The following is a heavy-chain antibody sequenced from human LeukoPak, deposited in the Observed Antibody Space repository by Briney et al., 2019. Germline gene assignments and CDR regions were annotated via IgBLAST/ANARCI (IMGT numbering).Heavy chain of an antibody. V-gene: IGHV1-69*01. CDR2: XXPIFGTA. CDR1: GGTFSSXX. Sequence: SVKVSCKASGGTFSSXXXXWVRQAPGQGLXXXXXXXPIFGTANYAQKFQGRVTITADESTSTAYMELSSLRSEDTAVYYCARGRTMIVVVTPFDIWGQGTMVTVSS. J-gene: IGHJ3*02. D-gene: IGHD3-22*01. CDR3: ARGRTMIVVVTPFDI.